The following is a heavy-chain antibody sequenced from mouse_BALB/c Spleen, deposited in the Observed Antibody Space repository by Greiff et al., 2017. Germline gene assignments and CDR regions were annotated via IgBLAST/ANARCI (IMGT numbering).Heavy chain of an antibody. CDR1: GFTFSSFG. CDR3: ARGYGNHAMDD. J-gene: IGHJ4*01. CDR2: ISSGSSTI. D-gene: IGHD2-1*01. V-gene: IGHV5-17*02. Sequence: EVQLVESGGGLVQPGGSRKLSCAASGFTFSSFGMHWVRQAPEKGLEWVAYISSGSSTIYYADTVKGRFTISRDNPKNTLFLQMTSLRSEDTAMYYCARGYGNHAMDDWGQGTSVTVSS.